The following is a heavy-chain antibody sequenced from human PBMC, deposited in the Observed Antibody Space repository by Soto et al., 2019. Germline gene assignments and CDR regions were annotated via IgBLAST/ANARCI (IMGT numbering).Heavy chain of an antibody. V-gene: IGHV4-4*07. CDR1: GGSTSGFY. CDR2: IYSSGTT. D-gene: IGHD6-19*01. CDR3: ARDTAVSGSGRWFDP. J-gene: IGHJ5*02. Sequence: PSETLSLTCTVSGGSTSGFYWSWIRQSAGKGLEWVGRIYSSGTTNYNLSLKGRVTMSVNTSKNQFSLRLTSVTAADTAVYYCARDTAVSGSGRWFDPWGQGAQVTVSS.